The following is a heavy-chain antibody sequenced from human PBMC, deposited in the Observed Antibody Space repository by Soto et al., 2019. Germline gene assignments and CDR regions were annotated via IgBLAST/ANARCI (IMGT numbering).Heavy chain of an antibody. J-gene: IGHJ4*02. CDR3: ARGDYGDLHNDY. Sequence: SETLSLTCTVSGGSVSSGSYYWSWIRQPPGKGLEWIGYIYYSGSTNYNPSLKSRVTISVNTSKNQFSLRLSSVTAADTAVYYCARGDYGDLHNDYWGQGTLVTVSS. D-gene: IGHD4-17*01. CDR1: GGSVSSGSYY. V-gene: IGHV4-61*01. CDR2: IYYSGST.